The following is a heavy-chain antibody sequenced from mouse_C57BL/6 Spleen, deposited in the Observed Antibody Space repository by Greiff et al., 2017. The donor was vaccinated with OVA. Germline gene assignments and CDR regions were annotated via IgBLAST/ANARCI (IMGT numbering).Heavy chain of an antibody. CDR3: ARSWSNYRDPFAY. CDR1: GYTFTSYW. V-gene: IGHV1-53*01. Sequence: QVQLQQPGTELVKPGASVKLSCKASGYTFTSYWMHGVKQRPGQGLEWIGNINPSNGGTNYNEKFKSKATLTVDNSSSTAYMQLSSLTSEDSAVYYCARSWSNYRDPFAYWGQGTLVTVSA. J-gene: IGHJ3*01. CDR2: INPSNGGT. D-gene: IGHD2-5*01.